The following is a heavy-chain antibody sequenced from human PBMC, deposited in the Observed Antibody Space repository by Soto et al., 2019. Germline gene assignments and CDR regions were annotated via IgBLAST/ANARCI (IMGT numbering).Heavy chain of an antibody. J-gene: IGHJ6*02. CDR1: GFTFSSYG. Sequence: QVQLVESRGGVVQPGRSLRLSCAASGFTFSSYGMHWVRQAPGKGLEWVAVISYDGSNKYYADSVKGRFTISRDNSKNTLYLQMNSLRAEDTAVYYCAKDHYHSYGPLMDVWGQGTTVTVSS. CDR3: AKDHYHSYGPLMDV. CDR2: ISYDGSNK. V-gene: IGHV3-30*18. D-gene: IGHD5-18*01.